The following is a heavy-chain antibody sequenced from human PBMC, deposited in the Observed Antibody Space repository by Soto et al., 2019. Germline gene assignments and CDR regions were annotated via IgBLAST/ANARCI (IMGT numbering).Heavy chain of an antibody. CDR1: GGTFGSYA. Sequence: QVQLVQSGAEVKKPGSSVKVSCKASGGTFGSYAISWVRQAPGQGLGWMGGIIPIPGTANYAQKFQGRVTIAADESTSTAYMELSSLRSEDTAVYYWSRSQGSSTSLEIYYYYYYGMDVWGQGTTVTVSS. D-gene: IGHD2-2*01. V-gene: IGHV1-69*01. CDR3: SRSQGSSTSLEIYYYYYYGMDV. J-gene: IGHJ6*02. CDR2: IIPIPGTA.